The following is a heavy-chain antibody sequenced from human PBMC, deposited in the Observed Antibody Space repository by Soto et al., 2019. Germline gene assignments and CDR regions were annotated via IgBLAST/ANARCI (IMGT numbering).Heavy chain of an antibody. CDR2: IVVGSGNT. J-gene: IGHJ6*02. CDR3: AADPGAGTYYYYYGMDV. V-gene: IGHV1-58*01. CDR1: GFTFTSSA. Sequence: ASVKVSCKASGFTFTSSAVQWVRQARGQRLEWIGWIVVGSGNTNYAQKFQERVTITRDMSTSTAYMELSSLRSEDTAVYYCAADPGAGTYYYYYGMDVWGQGTTVTVS. D-gene: IGHD1-1*01.